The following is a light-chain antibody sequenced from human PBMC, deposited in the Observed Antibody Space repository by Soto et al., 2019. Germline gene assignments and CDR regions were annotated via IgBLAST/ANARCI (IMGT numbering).Light chain of an antibody. V-gene: IGLV1-40*01. CDR1: TSNIGAPYD. Sequence: VLTQPPSVSGAPGQRVSISCTGSTSNIGAPYDVHWYQHLPGTAPKLLIYGDNNRPSGVPDRFSGSKSGTSASLAITRLQAEDEADYYCQSYDISLHNYVFGTGTKVTVL. CDR2: GDN. CDR3: QSYDISLHNYV. J-gene: IGLJ1*01.